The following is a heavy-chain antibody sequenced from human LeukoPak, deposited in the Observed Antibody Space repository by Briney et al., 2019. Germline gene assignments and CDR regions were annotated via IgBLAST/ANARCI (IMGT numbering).Heavy chain of an antibody. CDR2: IKSKTDGGTT. V-gene: IGHV3-15*01. D-gene: IGHD1-26*01. CDR3: TTRGGSFSIFDY. J-gene: IGHJ4*02. CDR1: GFTFSDAW. Sequence: TGGSLRLSCAASGFTFSDAWMSWVRQAPGKGLEWVGRIKSKTDGGTTDYAAPVKGRFTISRDDSKNTLYLQMNSLKTEDTAVYYCTTRGGSFSIFDYWGQGTLVTVSS.